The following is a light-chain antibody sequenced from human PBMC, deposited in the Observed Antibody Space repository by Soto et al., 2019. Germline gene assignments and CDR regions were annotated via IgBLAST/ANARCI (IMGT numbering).Light chain of an antibody. CDR2: DAS. CDR1: QTVRNNY. CDR3: QQFASYPLT. V-gene: IGKV3-20*01. Sequence: LTQSPGPLSLSPGERTTLSCRASQTVRNNYLAWYQQKPGQAPTLLIYDASNRATGIPDRFSGGGSGTDFTLTISRLEPEDFAVYYCQQFASYPLTFGGGTKVDIK. J-gene: IGKJ4*01.